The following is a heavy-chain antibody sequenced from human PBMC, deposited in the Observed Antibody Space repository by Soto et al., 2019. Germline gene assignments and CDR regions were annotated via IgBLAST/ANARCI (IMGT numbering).Heavy chain of an antibody. CDR2: FDPEDGET. CDR1: GYTLTELS. J-gene: IGHJ3*02. Sequence: ASVKVSCKVSGYTLTELSIHWVRQAPGKGLEWMGGFDPEDGETIYAQKFQGRVTMTEDTSTDTAYMELSSLRSEDTAVYYCATAYVPGTYYSDSSGYYSRAFDIWGQGTMVTISS. CDR3: ATAYVPGTYYSDSSGYYSRAFDI. D-gene: IGHD3-22*01. V-gene: IGHV1-24*01.